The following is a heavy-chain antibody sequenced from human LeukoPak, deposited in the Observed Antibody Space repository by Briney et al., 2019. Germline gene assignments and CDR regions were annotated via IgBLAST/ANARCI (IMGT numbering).Heavy chain of an antibody. Sequence: SETLSLTCTVSGGSISSYYWSWIRQPPGKGLEWIGYIYYSGSTNYNPSLKSRVTISVATSKTQFSLKLSSVTAADTAVYYCARMGATTRYYFDYWGQGTLVTVSS. CDR3: ARMGATTRYYFDY. D-gene: IGHD1-26*01. J-gene: IGHJ4*02. CDR2: IYYSGST. CDR1: GGSISSYY. V-gene: IGHV4-59*01.